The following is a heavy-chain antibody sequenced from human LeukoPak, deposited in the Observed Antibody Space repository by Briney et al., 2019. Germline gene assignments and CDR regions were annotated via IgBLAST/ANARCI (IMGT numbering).Heavy chain of an antibody. CDR2: ISYDGSNK. CDR3: ARWEYYGSGSPSSWSFGMDA. V-gene: IGHV3-30-3*01. J-gene: IGHJ6*02. D-gene: IGHD3-10*01. Sequence: PGGSLRLSCAASGFTFSSYAMHWVRQAPGKGLEWVAVISYDGSNKYYADSVKGRFTISRDNSKNTLYLQMNSLRAEDTAVYYCARWEYYGSGSPSSWSFGMDAWGQGTTVTVSS. CDR1: GFTFSSYA.